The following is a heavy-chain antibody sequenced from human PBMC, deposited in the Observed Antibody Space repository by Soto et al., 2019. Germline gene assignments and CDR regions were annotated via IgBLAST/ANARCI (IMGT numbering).Heavy chain of an antibody. CDR2: ISYDGGNE. CDR1: GFIFSSYG. J-gene: IGHJ4*02. D-gene: IGHD1-1*01. Sequence: GGSLRLSCAASGFIFSSYGMHWVRQAPGKGLEWVALISYDGGNEYYADSVKGRFTISRDNARITLFLQMDILKPEDSAMYYCARDRASALTNPNITVYWGQGTLVTVSS. CDR3: ARDRASALTNPNITVY. V-gene: IGHV3-30*03.